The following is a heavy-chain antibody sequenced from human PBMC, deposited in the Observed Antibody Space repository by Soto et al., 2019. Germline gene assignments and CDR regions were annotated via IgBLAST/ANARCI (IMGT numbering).Heavy chain of an antibody. Sequence: ASVKVSCKASGDTFTSYAIHWVRQAPGQRLEWMGWINAGNGNTKYSQKFQGRVTITRDTSASTAYMELSSLRSEDTAVYYCARDLAFGLSDYWGQGTLVTVSS. J-gene: IGHJ4*02. V-gene: IGHV1-3*01. CDR1: GDTFTSYA. CDR3: ARDLAFGLSDY. D-gene: IGHD3-10*01. CDR2: INAGNGNT.